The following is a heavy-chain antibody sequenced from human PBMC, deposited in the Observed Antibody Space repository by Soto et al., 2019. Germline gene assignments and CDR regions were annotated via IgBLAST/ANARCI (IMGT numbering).Heavy chain of an antibody. Sequence: PSETLSLTCTVSGGSISSYYWSWIRQPPGKGLEWIGYIYYSGSTNYNPSLKSRVTISVDTSKNQFSLKLSSVSAADTAVYYCARRRYYYDSSGYSFDFDYWGQGTLVTVSS. D-gene: IGHD3-22*01. CDR3: ARRRYYYDSSGYSFDFDY. J-gene: IGHJ4*02. CDR1: GGSISSYY. V-gene: IGHV4-59*08. CDR2: IYYSGST.